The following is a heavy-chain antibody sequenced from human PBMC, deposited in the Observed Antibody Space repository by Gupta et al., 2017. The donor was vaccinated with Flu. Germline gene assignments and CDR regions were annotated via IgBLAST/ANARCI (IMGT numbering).Heavy chain of an antibody. CDR1: GFTFTSAW. CDR3: TTYDGSFGY. J-gene: IGHJ4*02. V-gene: IGHV3-15*01. Sequence: VQLVASGGGVVKPAGSLRLSCSASGFTFTSAWLGWVRQAPGKGLEWIGRIKSKADGGTKDYAAPMDDKFIISRDDSNNTLYLQVNSLKTEDTAVYYCTTYDGSFGYWGQGTLVTVSS. D-gene: IGHD3-3*01. CDR2: IKSKADGGTK.